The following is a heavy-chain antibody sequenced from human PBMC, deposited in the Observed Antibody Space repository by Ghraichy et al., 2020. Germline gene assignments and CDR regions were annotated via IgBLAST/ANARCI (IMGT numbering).Heavy chain of an antibody. V-gene: IGHV1-8*01. Sequence: SVKVSCKASGYTFTSYDINWVRQATGQGLEWMGWMNPNSGNTGYAQKFQGRVTMTRNTSISTAYMELSSLRSEDTAVYYCARGGAVRGWTPFTYYYGMDVWGQGTTVTVSS. J-gene: IGHJ6*02. D-gene: IGHD6-19*01. CDR2: MNPNSGNT. CDR1: GYTFTSYD. CDR3: ARGGAVRGWTPFTYYYGMDV.